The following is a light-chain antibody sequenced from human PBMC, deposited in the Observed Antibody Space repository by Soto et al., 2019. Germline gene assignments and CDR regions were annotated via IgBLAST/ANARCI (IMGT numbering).Light chain of an antibody. Sequence: QPVLTQSPSASDSLGASVKLTCTLSSGHSNYAIAWHQQQSEKGPRYLMKLNSDGSHSKGDGIPDRFSGSSSGAERYLTISSLQSEDEADYYGQTWGSGIVVFGGGTKLTVL. CDR1: SGHSNYA. CDR3: QTWGSGIVV. CDR2: LNSDGSH. J-gene: IGLJ2*01. V-gene: IGLV4-69*01.